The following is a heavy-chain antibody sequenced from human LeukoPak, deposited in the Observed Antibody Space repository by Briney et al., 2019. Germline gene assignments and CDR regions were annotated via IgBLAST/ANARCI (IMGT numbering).Heavy chain of an antibody. Sequence: ASVKVSCKASGYTFTSYDINWVRQATGQGLEWMGWMNPNSGNTGYARKFQGRVTMTRNTSISTAYMELSSLRSEDTAVYYCARGRAARRAYYYYYMDVWGKGTTVTVSS. CDR2: MNPNSGNT. CDR1: GYTFTSYD. D-gene: IGHD6-6*01. J-gene: IGHJ6*03. CDR3: ARGRAARRAYYYYYMDV. V-gene: IGHV1-8*01.